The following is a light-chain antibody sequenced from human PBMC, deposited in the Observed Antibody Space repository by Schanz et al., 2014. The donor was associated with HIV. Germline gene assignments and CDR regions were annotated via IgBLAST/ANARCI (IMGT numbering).Light chain of an antibody. CDR1: SGDIGGYNY. J-gene: IGLJ3*02. V-gene: IGLV2-8*01. Sequence: QSALTQPPSASGSPGQSVTISCTGTSGDIGGYNYVSWYQQHPGKAPKLMIYEVNERPSGVPDRFSGCKSGNTASLTVSGLQAEDDAYYYCGSFTTRNSWVFGRGTKLTVL. CDR3: GSFTTRNSWV. CDR2: EVN.